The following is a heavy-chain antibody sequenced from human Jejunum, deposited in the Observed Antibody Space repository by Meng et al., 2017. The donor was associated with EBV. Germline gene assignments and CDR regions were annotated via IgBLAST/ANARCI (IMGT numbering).Heavy chain of an antibody. J-gene: IGHJ4*02. CDR2: INIGNGNT. CDR3: ATGDDYGNSNFDY. Sequence: QVQVVQSGAEVKKPGASVKVSCKASGYMFISYARHWVRQAPGQRLEWMGWINIGNGNTKYSQKFHGRLTISRDTSANTAYLELSSLTSEDTAIYYCATGDDYGNSNFDYWGQGTLVTVFS. D-gene: IGHD2/OR15-2a*01. CDR1: GYMFISYA. V-gene: IGHV1-3*04.